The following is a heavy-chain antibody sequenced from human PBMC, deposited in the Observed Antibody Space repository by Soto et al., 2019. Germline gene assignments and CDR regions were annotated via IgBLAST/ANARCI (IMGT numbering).Heavy chain of an antibody. J-gene: IGHJ6*02. V-gene: IGHV4-34*01. CDR2: INHSGST. Sequence: PETLSLTCAVYGGSLSGYYWSWIRQPPGKGLEWIGEINHSGSTNYNPSLTSRVTISVDTSKNQFSLKLSSVTAADTAVYYCSRGDFSISSLGMYVWGQGTTVTVSS. CDR1: GGSLSGYY. CDR3: SRGDFSISSLGMYV.